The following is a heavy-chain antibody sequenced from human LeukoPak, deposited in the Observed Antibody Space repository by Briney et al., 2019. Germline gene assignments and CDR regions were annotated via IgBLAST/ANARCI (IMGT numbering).Heavy chain of an antibody. CDR1: GGSISSYH. CDR3: ARSVSWGLLVRDNAFDI. J-gene: IGHJ3*02. V-gene: IGHV4-59*08. CDR2: IHYSGST. Sequence: SETLSLTCTVSGGSISSYHWIWIRQPPGKGLEWIGYIHYSGSTNYNPSLKSRVTTSVDTSKKQFSLKLRSVTAADTAVYYCARSVSWGLLVRDNAFDIWGQGTMVTVSS. D-gene: IGHD2-21*01.